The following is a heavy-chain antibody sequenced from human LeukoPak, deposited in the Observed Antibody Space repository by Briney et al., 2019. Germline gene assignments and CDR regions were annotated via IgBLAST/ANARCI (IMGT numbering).Heavy chain of an antibody. J-gene: IGHJ5*02. CDR3: ARHPWTGTTVHWFDP. CDR2: IYYSGST. Sequence: SSETLSLTCAVYGGSLSYYYWNWIRQPPGMGLEWIGSIYYSGSTYYNPSLKSRVTIPVDTSKNQFSLKLSSVTAADTAVYYCARHPWTGTTVHWFDPWGQGTLVTVSS. D-gene: IGHD1-7*01. CDR1: GGSLSYYY. V-gene: IGHV4-39*01.